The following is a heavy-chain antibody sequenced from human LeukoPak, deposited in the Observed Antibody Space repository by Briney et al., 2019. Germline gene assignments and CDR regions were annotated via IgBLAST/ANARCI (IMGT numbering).Heavy chain of an antibody. CDR3: ASSTPNRDYASAFDY. D-gene: IGHD4-17*01. V-gene: IGHV1-46*01. CDR2: INPSGGST. CDR1: GYTFTSYY. J-gene: IGHJ4*02. Sequence: ASVNVSCKASGYTFTSYYMHWVRQAPGQGLEWMGIINPSGGSTSYAQKFQGRVTMTRDTSTSTVYMELSSLRSEDTAVYYCASSTPNRDYASAFDYWGQGTLVTVSS.